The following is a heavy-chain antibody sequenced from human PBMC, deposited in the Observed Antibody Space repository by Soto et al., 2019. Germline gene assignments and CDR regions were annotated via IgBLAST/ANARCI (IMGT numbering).Heavy chain of an antibody. CDR3: AREGSVSSYYDFRRGPSGFDY. V-gene: IGHV4-59*01. J-gene: IGHJ4*02. Sequence: SETLSLTCTVSGGSISSYYWSWIRQPPGKGLEWIGYIYYSGSTNYNPSLKSRVTISVDTSKNQLSLKLSSVTAADTAVYYCAREGSVSSYYDFRRGPSGFDYWGQGTLATVSS. CDR1: GGSISSYY. D-gene: IGHD3-3*01. CDR2: IYYSGST.